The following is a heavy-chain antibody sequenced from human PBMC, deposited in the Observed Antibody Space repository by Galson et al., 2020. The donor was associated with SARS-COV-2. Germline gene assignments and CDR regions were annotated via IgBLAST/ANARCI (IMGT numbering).Heavy chain of an antibody. D-gene: IGHD3-10*01. CDR1: GFPFSSYG. J-gene: IGHJ4*02. V-gene: IGHV3-30*02. CDR2: VHGDDHDQ. Sequence: GGSLRLSCAASGFPFSSYGMHWVRQAPGKGLEWVAFVHGDDHDQYYADYVRGRFTISRDNSKNTLYLHMNSLRIEDTAIYYCAKDGKRGWDFDHWGQGTLVSVSS. CDR3: AKDGKRGWDFDH.